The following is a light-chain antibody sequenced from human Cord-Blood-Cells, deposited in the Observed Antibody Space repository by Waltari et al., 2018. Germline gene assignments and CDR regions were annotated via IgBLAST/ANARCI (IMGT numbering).Light chain of an antibody. CDR3: QQYYSTPWT. CDR2: WAS. J-gene: IGKJ1*01. Sequence: DIVMTQSPDSLAVSLGERATINCKSSQSVLYSSNNKNYLAWYQQKPEQPPKLLIYWASTREAGVPDRFSGSGSGTDVTLTISSLQAEDVAVYYCQQYYSTPWTFGQGTKVEIK. CDR1: QSVLYSSNNKNY. V-gene: IGKV4-1*01.